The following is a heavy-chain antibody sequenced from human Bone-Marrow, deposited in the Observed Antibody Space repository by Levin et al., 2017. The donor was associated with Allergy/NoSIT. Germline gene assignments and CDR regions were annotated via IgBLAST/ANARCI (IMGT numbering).Heavy chain of an antibody. D-gene: IGHD3-22*01. V-gene: IGHV4-61*01. J-gene: IGHJ4*02. Sequence: SETLSLTCTVSGGSVSSSSFYWSWIRQSPGTGLEWIGYIFYTGSTNYNPSFKSRVTISLDTPKNQFSLKLGSVTAADTAVYYCASSDWDYFDIRGFPIVFDVWGQGTLVTVSS. CDR1: GGSVSSSSFY. CDR3: ASSDWDYFDIRGFPIVFDV. CDR2: IFYTGST.